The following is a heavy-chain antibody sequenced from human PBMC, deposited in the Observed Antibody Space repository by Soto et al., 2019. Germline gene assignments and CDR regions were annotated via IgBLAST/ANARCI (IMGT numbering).Heavy chain of an antibody. J-gene: IGHJ4*02. Sequence: QVQLVESGGGVVQPGRSLRLSCAASGFTFSSYAMHWVRQAPGKGLEWVAVISYDGSNKYYADSVKGRFTISRDNSKNTLYLQMNSLRAEDTAVYYCASLVRSYGPRDYWGQGTLVTVFS. CDR1: GFTFSSYA. V-gene: IGHV3-30-3*01. CDR3: ASLVRSYGPRDY. D-gene: IGHD5-18*01. CDR2: ISYDGSNK.